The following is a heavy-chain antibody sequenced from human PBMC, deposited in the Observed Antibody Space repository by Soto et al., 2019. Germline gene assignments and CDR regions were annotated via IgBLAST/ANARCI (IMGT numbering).Heavy chain of an antibody. CDR3: ARGASGTNYYYGMDV. J-gene: IGHJ6*02. CDR1: GYTFTSYG. D-gene: IGHD1-1*01. V-gene: IGHV1-18*01. Sequence: ASVKVSCKASGYTFTSYGISWVRQAPGQGLEWMGWISAYNGNTNYAQKLQGRVTVTTDTSTSTAYMELRSLRSDDTAVYYCARGASGTNYYYGMDVWGQGTTVTVSS. CDR2: ISAYNGNT.